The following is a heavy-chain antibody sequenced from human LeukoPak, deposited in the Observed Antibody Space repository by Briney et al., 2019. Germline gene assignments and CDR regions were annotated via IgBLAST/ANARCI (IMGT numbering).Heavy chain of an antibody. V-gene: IGHV3-7*01. CDR2: IKQDGSEK. CDR3: ARVTVALRRINALDY. J-gene: IGHJ4*02. Sequence: PGGFLRLSCAASGFTFSTYWMSWVRQAPGKGLEWVANIKQDGSEKYYVDSVKGRFTISRDNAKNSLYLQMNSLRAEDTAVYYCARVTVALRRINALDYWGRGSLVTVSS. CDR1: GFTFSTYW. D-gene: IGHD2-15*01.